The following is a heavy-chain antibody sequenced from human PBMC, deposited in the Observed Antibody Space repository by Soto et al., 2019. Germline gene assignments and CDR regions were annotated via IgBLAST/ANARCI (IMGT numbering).Heavy chain of an antibody. CDR3: ARDRQHTYGNCFDP. D-gene: IGHD4-17*01. J-gene: IGHJ5*02. V-gene: IGHV4-30-2*02. CDR2: IYDSGST. CDR1: GGSISSGGYS. Sequence: QLQLQESGSGLVKPSQTLSLTCAVSGGSISSGGYSWSWIRQPPGEGLEWIGFIYDSGSTYNNPSLKSRVSIWESTSKNQVSLRLTSVTAADTAVYYCARDRQHTYGNCFDPWGQGTLVTVSS.